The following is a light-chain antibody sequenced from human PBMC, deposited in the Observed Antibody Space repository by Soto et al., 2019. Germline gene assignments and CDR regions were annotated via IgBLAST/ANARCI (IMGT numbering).Light chain of an antibody. CDR3: QQSYGTPPT. V-gene: IGKV1-39*01. CDR1: QSVTSS. J-gene: IGKJ1*01. CDR2: ATS. Sequence: DIHMSQSPSSLSASVGDRVTIAGRASQSVTSSLNWYQQKPGKAPKFLIYATSNLQNGVPSRFSGSGSGTEFTLTISSLQPEDFATYYCQQSYGTPPTFGQGTKVDIK.